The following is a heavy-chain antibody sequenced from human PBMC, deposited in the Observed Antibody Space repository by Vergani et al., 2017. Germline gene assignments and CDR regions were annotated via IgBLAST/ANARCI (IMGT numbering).Heavy chain of an antibody. V-gene: IGHV4-59*12. CDR1: GGSISSYY. D-gene: IGHD5-24*01. CDR3: ARGSREDAFDI. CDR2: IYYSGST. Sequence: QVQLQESGPGLVKPSETLSLTCTVSGGSISSYYWSWIRQPPGKGLEWIGYIYYSGSTYYNPSLKSRVTISVDTSKNQFSLKLSSVTAADTAVYYCARGSREDAFDIWGQGTMVTVSS. J-gene: IGHJ3*02.